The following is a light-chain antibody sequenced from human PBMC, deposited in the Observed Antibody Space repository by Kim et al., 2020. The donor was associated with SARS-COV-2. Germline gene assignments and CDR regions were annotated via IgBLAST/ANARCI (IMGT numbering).Light chain of an antibody. CDR2: GNN. Sequence: PRQRVTIPCSGSSYNIGRNYVYWNQKHPGTDTKLLIYGNNRRPSGVPDRYSGSKSGTSASLAISGLRSEDEADYYCATWDDSHVVFGGGTQLTVL. CDR1: SYNIGRNY. V-gene: IGLV1-47*01. J-gene: IGLJ2*01. CDR3: ATWDDSHVV.